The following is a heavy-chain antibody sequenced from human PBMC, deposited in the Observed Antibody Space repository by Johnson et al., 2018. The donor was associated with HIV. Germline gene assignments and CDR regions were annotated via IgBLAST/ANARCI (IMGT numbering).Heavy chain of an antibody. CDR2: ISDDGGSK. D-gene: IGHD3-10*01. CDR3: ARDRAKVGDPNDAFDI. CDR1: GFTLGRYA. J-gene: IGHJ3*02. V-gene: IGHV3-30*04. Sequence: VLLLESGGGVVQPGRSLRISCAASGFTLGRYALHWVRQAPGKGLDWVAVISDDGGSKYYGDSVKGRFTISRDNSKNTVYLQMNRLRAEDTAVYYCARDRAKVGDPNDAFDIWGQGTVVTVSS.